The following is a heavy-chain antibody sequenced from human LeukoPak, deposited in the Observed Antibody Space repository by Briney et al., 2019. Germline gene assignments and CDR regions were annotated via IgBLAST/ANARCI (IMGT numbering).Heavy chain of an antibody. CDR3: ARDPPLKTMVRGVLNWYFDL. CDR1: GGSISSYY. J-gene: IGHJ2*01. V-gene: IGHV4-4*07. Sequence: PSETLSLTCTVSGGSISSYYWSWIRQPAGKGLEWIGRIYTSGSTNYNPSLKSRVTISVDTSKNQFSLKLSSVTAADTAVYYCARDPPLKTMVRGVLNWYFDLWGRGTLVTVSS. D-gene: IGHD3-10*01. CDR2: IYTSGST.